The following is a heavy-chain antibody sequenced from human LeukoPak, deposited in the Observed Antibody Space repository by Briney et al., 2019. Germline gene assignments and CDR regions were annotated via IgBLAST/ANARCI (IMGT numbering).Heavy chain of an antibody. CDR1: GFSFSNAW. CDR3: SGSSWYVPGWFDP. Sequence: PGGSLRLSCAASGFSFSNAWMSWVRPAPGKELEWVGRIKSKTDGGTTDYAAPVKGRFTVSRDDSKNTLYLQMNSLKTEDTAVYYCSGSSWYVPGWFDPWGQGTLVTVSS. V-gene: IGHV3-15*01. J-gene: IGHJ5*02. CDR2: IKSKTDGGTT. D-gene: IGHD6-13*01.